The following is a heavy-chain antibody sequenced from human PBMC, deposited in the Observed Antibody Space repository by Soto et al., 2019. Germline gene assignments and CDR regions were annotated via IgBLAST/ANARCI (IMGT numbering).Heavy chain of an antibody. CDR3: ARHISSGTNVAAIRSFDP. V-gene: IGHV4-59*08. Sequence: QVQLRESGPGLVKPSETLSLTCTVSGGSISSYYWSWIRQPPGKGLEWIGYIYYSGSTNYNPSLKSRITISSDTSKNQVSLKLSSVTAADTALYYCARHISSGTNVAAIRSFDPWGQGTLVAVSS. D-gene: IGHD1-7*01. CDR1: GGSISSYY. J-gene: IGHJ5*02. CDR2: IYYSGST.